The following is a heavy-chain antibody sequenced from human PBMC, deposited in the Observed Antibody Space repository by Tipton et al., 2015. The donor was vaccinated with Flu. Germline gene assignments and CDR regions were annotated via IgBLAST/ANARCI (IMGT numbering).Heavy chain of an antibody. CDR3: VRLYCSGGSCYCGYVYNYYNMDV. CDR2: IYPGDSDT. J-gene: IGHJ6*04. CDR1: GYSFTNYW. D-gene: IGHD2-15*01. V-gene: IGHV5-51*03. Sequence: VQLVQSGAEVKKSGESLKISCEGSGYSFTNYWIGWVRQMPGKGLEWMGIIYPGDSDTRYSPSFQGQVTISADKSISSAYLQWSSLKASDTAMYYCVRLYCSGGSCYCGYVYNYYNMDVWGKGTTVTVSS.